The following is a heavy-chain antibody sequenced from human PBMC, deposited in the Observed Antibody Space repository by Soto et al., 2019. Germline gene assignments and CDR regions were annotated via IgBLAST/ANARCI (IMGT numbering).Heavy chain of an antibody. Sequence: QVQLVQSGAEVKKPGASVKVSCKASGYTFTSYDINWVRQATGQGLEWMGWMNPNSGNTGYAQKFQGRVTMTRNTSISTAYMELSSLRSEDTAVYYCARSERMVGHIVVVTAIDAFDIWGQGTMVTVSS. V-gene: IGHV1-8*01. D-gene: IGHD2-21*02. CDR3: ARSERMVGHIVVVTAIDAFDI. CDR2: MNPNSGNT. J-gene: IGHJ3*02. CDR1: GYTFTSYD.